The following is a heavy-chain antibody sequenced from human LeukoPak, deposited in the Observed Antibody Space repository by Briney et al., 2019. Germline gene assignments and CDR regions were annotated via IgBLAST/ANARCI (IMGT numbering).Heavy chain of an antibody. CDR2: IYYSGST. CDR3: ARVQAYGGKGYFDY. J-gene: IGHJ4*02. CDR1: GGSISSYD. Sequence: SETLSLTCTASGGSISSYDWSWIRQPPGKGLEWIGYIYYSGSTTYNPSLKSRVTISVDTSKNQFSLKLSSVTAADTAVYYCARVQAYGGKGYFDYWGQGTLVTVSS. V-gene: IGHV4-59*01. D-gene: IGHD4-23*01.